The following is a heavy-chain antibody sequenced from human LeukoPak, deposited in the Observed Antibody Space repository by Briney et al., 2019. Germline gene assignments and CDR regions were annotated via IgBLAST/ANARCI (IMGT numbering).Heavy chain of an antibody. CDR1: GFPFSGSG. Sequence: GGSLRLSCAASGFPFSGSGMHWVRQAPGKGLEWVAVIWYDGSNKYYADSVKGRFTISRDNSKNTLYLQMNSLRAEDTAVYYCARGFDSSYAYYFDYWGQGTLVTVSS. CDR3: ARGFDSSYAYYFDY. J-gene: IGHJ4*02. V-gene: IGHV3-33*01. CDR2: IWYDGSNK. D-gene: IGHD5-12*01.